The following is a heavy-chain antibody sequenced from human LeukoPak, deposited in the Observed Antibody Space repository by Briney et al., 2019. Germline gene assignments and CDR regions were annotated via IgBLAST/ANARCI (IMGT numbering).Heavy chain of an antibody. CDR1: GVSISSGDYY. Sequence: PSETLSFTCTVSGVSISSGDYYWSWIRQPPGKGLEWIGYIYYSGSTYYDPSLKSRVTISVDTSKSQFSLKLSSVTAADTAVYYCASWGISSGDWGQGTLVTVSS. V-gene: IGHV4-30-4*08. CDR3: ASWGISSGD. CDR2: IYYSGST. J-gene: IGHJ4*02. D-gene: IGHD2-15*01.